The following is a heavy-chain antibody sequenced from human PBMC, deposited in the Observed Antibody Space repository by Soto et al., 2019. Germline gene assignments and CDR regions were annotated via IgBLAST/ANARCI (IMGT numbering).Heavy chain of an antibody. CDR2: IIPIFGTA. J-gene: IGHJ6*02. CDR3: ARDPVVVVAATLYYYYGMDV. CDR1: GGTFSSYA. V-gene: IGHV1-69*13. D-gene: IGHD2-15*01. Sequence: SVKVSCKVSGGTFSSYAISWVRQAPGQGLEWMGGIIPIFGTANYAQKFQGRVTITADESTSTAYMELSSLRSEDTAVYYCARDPVVVVAATLYYYYGMDVWGQGTTVTVSS.